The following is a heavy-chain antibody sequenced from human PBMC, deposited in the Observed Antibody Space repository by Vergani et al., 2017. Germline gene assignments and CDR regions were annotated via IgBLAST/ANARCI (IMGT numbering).Heavy chain of an antibody. CDR2: IRYDGSNK. CDR3: AKDWGYVYGDYVTFDY. Sequence: QVQLVESGGGVVQPGGSLRLSCAASGFTFSSYGMHWVRRAPGKGGEWVAFIRYDGSNKYYAESVKGRFTISRDNSKNTLYLQMNSLRAADTAVYYCAKDWGYVYGDYVTFDYWGQGTLVTVSS. J-gene: IGHJ4*02. V-gene: IGHV3-30*02. CDR1: GFTFSSYG. D-gene: IGHD4-17*01.